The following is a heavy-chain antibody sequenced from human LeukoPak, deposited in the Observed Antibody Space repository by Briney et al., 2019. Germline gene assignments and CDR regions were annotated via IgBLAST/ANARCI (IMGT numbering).Heavy chain of an antibody. CDR1: GYTLTELF. D-gene: IGHD5-12*01. Sequence: AAVKVSCMVSGYTLTELFMHCVRPAPGKGLEWMGGFDPEDGETIYAQKFQGRVTMTEHTSTDTAYMELSSLRSEDTAVYYCATDLMGGGYSGYDLIDYWGQGTLVTVSS. J-gene: IGHJ4*02. V-gene: IGHV1-24*01. CDR3: ATDLMGGGYSGYDLIDY. CDR2: FDPEDGET.